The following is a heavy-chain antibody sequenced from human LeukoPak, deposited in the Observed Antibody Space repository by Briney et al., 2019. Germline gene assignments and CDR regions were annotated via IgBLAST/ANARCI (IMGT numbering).Heavy chain of an antibody. CDR2: IRSDGSTT. V-gene: IGHV3-74*01. CDR1: RFTFSNFW. D-gene: IGHD3-3*01. CDR3: IRDWRNLAFGH. Sequence: PGGSLRLSCVESRFTFSNFWMHWVRQAPGKGLVWVSRIRSDGSTTNYADSVKGRFTISRDNAKNTLYLQMNSLRAEDTAVYYCIRDWRNLAFGHWGHGTLVTVSS. J-gene: IGHJ4*01.